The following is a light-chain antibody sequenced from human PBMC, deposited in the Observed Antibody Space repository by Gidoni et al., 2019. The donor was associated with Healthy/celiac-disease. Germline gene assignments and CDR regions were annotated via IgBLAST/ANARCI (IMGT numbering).Light chain of an antibody. J-gene: IGLJ2*01. Sequence: QSVLTQPPSVSGAPGPRVTISCTGSSSNIGAGYDVHWYQQLPGTAPNLLIYGNSNRPSGVPDRFSGSKSGTSASLAITGLQAEDEADYYCQSYDSSLSGHVVFGGGTKLTVL. CDR3: QSYDSSLSGHVV. CDR1: SSNIGAGYD. CDR2: GNS. V-gene: IGLV1-40*01.